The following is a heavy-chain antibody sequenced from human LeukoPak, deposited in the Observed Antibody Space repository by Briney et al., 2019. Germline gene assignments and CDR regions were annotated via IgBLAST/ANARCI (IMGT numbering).Heavy chain of an antibody. D-gene: IGHD6-19*01. Sequence: KPSETLPLTCTVSGGSISSYYWSWIRQPPGKGLEWIGYIYYRGSTNYNPSLKSRVTISVDTSKNQFSLKLSSVTAADTAVYYCARAVAGMAFDIWGQGTMVTVSS. CDR1: GGSISSYY. J-gene: IGHJ3*02. CDR2: IYYRGST. CDR3: ARAVAGMAFDI. V-gene: IGHV4-59*01.